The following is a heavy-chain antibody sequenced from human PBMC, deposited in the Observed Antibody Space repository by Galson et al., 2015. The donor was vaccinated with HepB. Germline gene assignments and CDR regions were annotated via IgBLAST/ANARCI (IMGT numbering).Heavy chain of an antibody. J-gene: IGHJ4*02. D-gene: IGHD3-10*01. CDR1: GFTFSSYA. CDR3: ARDATMLRGVIITHFEY. Sequence: SLRLSCAASGFTFSSYAIHWVRQAPGKGLEWVAVISYDGSNTYYADSVKGRFTISRDNSKNTLYLQMNSLRAEDTAVYYCARDATMLRGVIITHFEYWGQGNLVTVSS. V-gene: IGHV3-30*04. CDR2: ISYDGSNT.